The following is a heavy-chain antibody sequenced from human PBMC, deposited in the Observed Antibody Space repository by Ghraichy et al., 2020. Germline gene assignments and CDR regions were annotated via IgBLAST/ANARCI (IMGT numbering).Heavy chain of an antibody. Sequence: ASVKVSCKVSGYTLTELSMHWVRQAPGKGLEWMGGFDPEDGETIYAQKFQGRVTMIDDTSTHTAYMELSSLRSEDTAVYYCATGVTLLDYWGQGTLVTVSS. CDR1: GYTLTELS. V-gene: IGHV1-24*01. J-gene: IGHJ4*02. D-gene: IGHD3-10*01. CDR3: ATGVTLLDY. CDR2: FDPEDGET.